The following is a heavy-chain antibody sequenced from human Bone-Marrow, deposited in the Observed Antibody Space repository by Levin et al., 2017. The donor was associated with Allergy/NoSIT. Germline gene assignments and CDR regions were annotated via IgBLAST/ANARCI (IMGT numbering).Heavy chain of an antibody. J-gene: IGHJ4*02. V-gene: IGHV3-53*01. D-gene: IGHD4-23*01. CDR3: MRRWS. CDR2: IYSGGTT. CDR1: GFTVSNNY. Sequence: TGGSLRLSCAASGFTVSNNYMSWVRQAPGKGLEWVSLIYSGGTTKYADSVKGRFTISRDSSKNTLFPQMNSLRAEDTAVYYCMRRWSWGQGTLVTVSS.